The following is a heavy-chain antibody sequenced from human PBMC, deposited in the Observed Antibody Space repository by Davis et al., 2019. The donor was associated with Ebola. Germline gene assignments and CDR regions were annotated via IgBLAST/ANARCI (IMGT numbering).Heavy chain of an antibody. D-gene: IGHD3-10*01. CDR1: GGTFSSYA. Sequence: SVKVSCKASGGTFSSYAISWVRQAPGQGLEWMGGIIPIFGTANYAQKFQGRVTITADKSTSTAYMELRSLRSDDTAVYYCARGITMVRGRDWFDPWGQGTLVTVSS. J-gene: IGHJ5*02. CDR2: IIPIFGTA. V-gene: IGHV1-69*06. CDR3: ARGITMVRGRDWFDP.